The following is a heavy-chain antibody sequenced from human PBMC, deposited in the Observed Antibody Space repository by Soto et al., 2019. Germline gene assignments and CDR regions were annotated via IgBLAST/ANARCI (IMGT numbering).Heavy chain of an antibody. CDR3: ARAYCTNGVCYTPVDY. CDR2: ISAYNGNT. J-gene: IGHJ4*02. V-gene: IGHV1-18*01. D-gene: IGHD2-8*01. CDR1: GYTFTIYG. Sequence: ASVKVSCKASGYTFTIYGISWVLQAPGQGLGWMGWISAYNGNTNYAQKLQGRVTMTTDTSTSTAYMELRSLRSDDTAVYYCARAYCTNGVCYTPVDYWGQGTLVTVAS.